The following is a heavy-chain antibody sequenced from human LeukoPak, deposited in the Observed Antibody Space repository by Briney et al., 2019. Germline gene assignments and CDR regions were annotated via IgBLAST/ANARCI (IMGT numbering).Heavy chain of an antibody. CDR2: IYYSGST. CDR3: ARSHILTGYVDY. CDR1: GGSISSYY. V-gene: IGHV4-59*01. Sequence: SETLSLTCTVSGGSISSYYWSWIRQPPGKGLEWIGYIYYSGSTNCNPSLKSRVTISVDTSKNQFSLKLSSVTAADTAVYYCARSHILTGYVDYWGQGTLVTVSS. J-gene: IGHJ4*02. D-gene: IGHD3-9*01.